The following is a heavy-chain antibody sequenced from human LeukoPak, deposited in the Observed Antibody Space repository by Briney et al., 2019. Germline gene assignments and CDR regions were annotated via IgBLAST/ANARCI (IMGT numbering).Heavy chain of an antibody. D-gene: IGHD1-26*01. CDR3: ARGSGSQSGYYYYYYGMDV. J-gene: IGHJ6*02. Sequence: PGGSLRLSCAASGFTFSDYYMTWIRQAPGKGLEWVSYISSSGSTIYYADSVKGRFTISRDNAKNSLYLQMNSLRAEDTAVYYCARGSGSQSGYYYYYYGMDVWGQGTTVTVSS. V-gene: IGHV3-11*01. CDR1: GFTFSDYY. CDR2: ISSSGSTI.